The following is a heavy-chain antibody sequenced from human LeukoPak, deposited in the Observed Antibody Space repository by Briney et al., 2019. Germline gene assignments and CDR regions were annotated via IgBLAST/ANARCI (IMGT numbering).Heavy chain of an antibody. V-gene: IGHV5-51*01. CDR2: IYPGDSDT. Sequence: GESLKISCKGSGYSFTSYWIGWVRQMPGKGLEWMGIIYPGDSDTRYSPSFQGQVTISADKSISTAYLQWSSLKASDTAMYYCARLPGGGDYYDSSRRFDYWRQGNLVNVSS. D-gene: IGHD3-22*01. CDR3: ARLPGGGDYYDSSRRFDY. CDR1: GYSFTSYW. J-gene: IGHJ4*02.